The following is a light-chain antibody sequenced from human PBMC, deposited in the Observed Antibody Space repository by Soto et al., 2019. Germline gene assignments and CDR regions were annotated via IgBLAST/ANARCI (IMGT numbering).Light chain of an antibody. CDR2: AAS. V-gene: IGKV1-39*01. CDR3: RQTYRTPYT. CDR1: QTISVY. Sequence: DIQVTQSPSSLPVSIGDRITITCRSSQTISVYLNWYQKKPGTPPKLLIYAASNLQGRVPSRFSGRGSGTDFTLTISSLQPEDFATYYCRQTYRTPYTFGQGTKLEI. J-gene: IGKJ2*01.